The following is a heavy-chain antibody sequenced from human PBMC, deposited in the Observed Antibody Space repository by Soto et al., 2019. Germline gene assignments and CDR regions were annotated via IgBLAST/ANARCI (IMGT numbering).Heavy chain of an antibody. CDR2: IWYDGSNK. CDR1: GFTFSSYG. Sequence: GGSLRLSCAASGFTFSSYGMHWVRQAPGKGLEWVAVIWYDGSNKYYADSVKGRFTISRDNSKNTLYLQMNSLRAEDTAVYYYARDRNILTGRYYYYYYGMDVWGQGTTVTVSS. J-gene: IGHJ6*02. V-gene: IGHV3-33*01. D-gene: IGHD3-9*01. CDR3: ARDRNILTGRYYYYYYGMDV.